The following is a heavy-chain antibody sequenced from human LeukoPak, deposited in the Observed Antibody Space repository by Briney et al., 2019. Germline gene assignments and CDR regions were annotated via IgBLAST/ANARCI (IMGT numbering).Heavy chain of an antibody. CDR3: ARVLSRPELDYCGMDV. CDR1: GGTFSSYA. D-gene: IGHD1-7*01. V-gene: IGHV1-69*04. J-gene: IGHJ6*02. CDR2: IIPILGIA. Sequence: SEKVSCKASGGTFSSYAISWVRQAPGQGLEWMGRIIPILGIANYAQKFQGRVTITADKSTSTAYMELSSLRSEDTAVYYCARVLSRPELDYCGMDVWGQGTTVTVSS.